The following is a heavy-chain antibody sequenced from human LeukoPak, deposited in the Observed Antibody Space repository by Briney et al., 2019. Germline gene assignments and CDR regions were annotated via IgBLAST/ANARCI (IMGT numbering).Heavy chain of an antibody. Sequence: GGSLRLSCAASGFTFSSYAMSWVRQAPGKGLEWVSAISGSGGSTYYADSVKGRFTISRDNSKNTLYLQMNSLRAEDTAVYYWAKSGSRSYYVNWGGPPDYWGQGTLVTVSS. CDR1: GFTFSSYA. J-gene: IGHJ4*02. V-gene: IGHV3-23*01. D-gene: IGHD1-26*01. CDR3: AKSGSRSYYVNWGGPPDY. CDR2: ISGSGGST.